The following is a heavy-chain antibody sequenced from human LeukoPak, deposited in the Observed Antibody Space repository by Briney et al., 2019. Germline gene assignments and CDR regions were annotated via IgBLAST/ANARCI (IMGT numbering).Heavy chain of an antibody. Sequence: SETLSLTCTVSGASIKNYYFSWMRQAPGKGLQWIGNVYYTGSINYNPSLKSRVTISVDTSKNQISLKPTSVTAADTAMYHCARVSLGTGAYFFDYWGQGTLVTVSS. CDR3: ARVSLGTGAYFFDY. V-gene: IGHV4-59*01. D-gene: IGHD3/OR15-3a*01. CDR2: VYYTGSI. J-gene: IGHJ4*02. CDR1: GASIKNYY.